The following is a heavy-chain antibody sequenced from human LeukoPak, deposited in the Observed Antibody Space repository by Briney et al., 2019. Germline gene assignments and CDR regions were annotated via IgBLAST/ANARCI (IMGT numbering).Heavy chain of an antibody. CDR1: GDSVSSNIAA. Sequence: SQTLSLTCSISGDSVSSNIAAWNWIRQSPSSGLEWLGRTYYRSKWYYDYALSVKSRISINPDTSKNQFSLQLNSVTPEDTAIYYCARYSLAEAGALDSWGQGTLVTVSS. CDR3: ARYSLAEAGALDS. CDR2: TYYRSKWYY. J-gene: IGHJ4*02. V-gene: IGHV6-1*01. D-gene: IGHD6-19*01.